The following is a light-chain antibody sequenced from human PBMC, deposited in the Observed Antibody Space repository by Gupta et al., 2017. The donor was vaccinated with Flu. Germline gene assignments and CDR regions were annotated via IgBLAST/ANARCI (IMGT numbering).Light chain of an antibody. Sequence: VGDRVIITCRASQSSSTLLAWHQQKPEKAPKLLIREASTLDSGVPSRFSGSGSGTEFTLTISSLQPDDFATYYCQQYHYYWTFGQGTKVEIK. V-gene: IGKV1-5*03. CDR2: EAS. CDR1: QSSSTL. CDR3: QQYHYYWT. J-gene: IGKJ1*01.